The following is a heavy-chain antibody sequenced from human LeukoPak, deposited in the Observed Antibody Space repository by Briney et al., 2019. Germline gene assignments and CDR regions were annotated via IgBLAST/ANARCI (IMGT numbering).Heavy chain of an antibody. J-gene: IGHJ4*02. CDR3: ARDIAYSAFDY. CDR2: IRPDGSEG. D-gene: IGHD2-21*01. CDR1: GITFSNSW. V-gene: IGHV3-7*01. Sequence: GGSLRLSCTTSGITFSNSWMSWVRQAPGKGLEWVATIRPDGSEGYYADSVRGRFTISRDNSKNSFYLQMSSLRAEDTGVFYCARDIAYSAFDYWGQGTLVTVSS.